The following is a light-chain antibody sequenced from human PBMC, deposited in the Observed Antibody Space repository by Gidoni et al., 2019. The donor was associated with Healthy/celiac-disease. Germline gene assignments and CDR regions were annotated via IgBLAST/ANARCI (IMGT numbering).Light chain of an antibody. J-gene: IGKJ3*01. CDR2: DAS. V-gene: IGKV1-33*01. CDR1: QDISNY. Sequence: DIQMTQSPSSLSASVGARVTITCQASQDISNYLNWYQQKPGKAPKLLIYDASNLETGVPSRFSGSGSGTDFTFTISSLQPEDIATYYCQQYDNLPLTFGRXTKVDIK. CDR3: QQYDNLPLT.